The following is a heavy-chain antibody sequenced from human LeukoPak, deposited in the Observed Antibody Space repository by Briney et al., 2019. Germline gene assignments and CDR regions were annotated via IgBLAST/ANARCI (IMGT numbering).Heavy chain of an antibody. D-gene: IGHD2-15*01. Sequence: PSETLSPTCTVSGGSISSSSYYWGWIRQPPGKGLEWIGSIHYSGSTNYNPSLKSRVTISVDTSKNQFSLKLSSVTAADTAVYYCARGYCSGGSCYSYYYCNYMDVWGKGTTVTVSS. V-gene: IGHV4-39*07. J-gene: IGHJ6*03. CDR1: GGSISSSSYY. CDR2: IHYSGST. CDR3: ARGYCSGGSCYSYYYCNYMDV.